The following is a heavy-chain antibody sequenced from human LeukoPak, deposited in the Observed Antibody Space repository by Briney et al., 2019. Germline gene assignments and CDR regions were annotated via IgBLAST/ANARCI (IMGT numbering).Heavy chain of an antibody. D-gene: IGHD5-18*01. CDR1: GYSFTSYW. J-gene: IGHJ3*02. Sequence: GESLKISCKGSGYSFTSYWIGWVRQMPGKGLEWMGIIYPGDSNTRYNPSFQGQVTLSPDKSISTACLQWSSLKASDTAMYYCARQDTAMVGDAFDIWGQGTMVTVSS. CDR2: IYPGDSNT. CDR3: ARQDTAMVGDAFDI. V-gene: IGHV5-51*01.